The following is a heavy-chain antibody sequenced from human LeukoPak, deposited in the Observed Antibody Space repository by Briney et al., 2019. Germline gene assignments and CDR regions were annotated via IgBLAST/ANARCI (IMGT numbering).Heavy chain of an antibody. CDR3: ARGTVAGISGFDY. J-gene: IGHJ4*02. Sequence: SETLSLTCAVYGGSFSGYYWSWIRQPPGKGLEWIGYIYYSGSTNYNPSLKSRVTISVDTSKNQFSLKLSSVTAADTAVYYCARGTVAGISGFDYWGQGTLLTVSS. D-gene: IGHD6-19*01. CDR1: GGSFSGYY. V-gene: IGHV4-59*01. CDR2: IYYSGST.